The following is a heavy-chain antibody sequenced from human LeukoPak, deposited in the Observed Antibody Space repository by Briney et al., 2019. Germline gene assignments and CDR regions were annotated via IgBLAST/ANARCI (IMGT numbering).Heavy chain of an antibody. CDR2: IYHSGST. Sequence: SETLSLTCAVSGGSISSSNWWSWVRQPPGKGLEWIGEIYHSGSTNYNPSLKSRVTISVDTSKNQFSLKLSCVTAADTAVYYCASGYSYGYLSHYYYYYMDVWGKGTTVTVSS. CDR1: GGSISSSNW. D-gene: IGHD5-18*01. J-gene: IGHJ6*03. CDR3: ASGYSYGYLSHYYYYYMDV. V-gene: IGHV4-4*02.